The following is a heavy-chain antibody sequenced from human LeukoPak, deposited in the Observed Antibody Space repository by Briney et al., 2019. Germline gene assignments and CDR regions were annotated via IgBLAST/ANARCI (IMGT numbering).Heavy chain of an antibody. D-gene: IGHD1-1*01. V-gene: IGHV3-30*04. CDR3: ARGRLRSGGWFDP. CDR2: ISYDGSNK. J-gene: IGHJ5*02. CDR1: GFTFSSYA. Sequence: GRSLRLSCAASGFTFSSYAMHWVRQAPGKGLEWVAVISYDGSNKYYADSVKGRFTISRDNSKNTLYLQMNSLRAEDTAVYYCARGRLRSGGWFDPWGQGTLVTVSS.